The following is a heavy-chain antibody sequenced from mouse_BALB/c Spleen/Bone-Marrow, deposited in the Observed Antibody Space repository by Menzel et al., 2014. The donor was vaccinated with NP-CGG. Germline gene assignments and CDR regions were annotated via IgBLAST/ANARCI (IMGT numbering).Heavy chain of an antibody. CDR3: ESQGEYFDV. Sequence: LQESGPKLVKTGASVKISCKASGYSFTGYYMHWVKQSHGNSLDWIGYIYPYNGVSSYNQKFKGKAALTVDKSSSTAYMELRSLTSVDAAVYYFESQGEYFDVFGAATTATVSS. J-gene: IGHJ1*01. CDR2: IYPYNGVS. CDR1: GYSFTGYY. V-gene: IGHV1-31*01.